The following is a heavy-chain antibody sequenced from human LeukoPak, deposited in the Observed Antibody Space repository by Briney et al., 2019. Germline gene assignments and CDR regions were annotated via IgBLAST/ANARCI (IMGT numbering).Heavy chain of an antibody. CDR3: ASPQYYFDY. J-gene: IGHJ4*02. Sequence: GGSLRLSCAASGFTFSTYEMNWVRQAPGKGLEWVSHISSSGSTTYYADSVKGRFTISRDNARNSLYLQMNSLRAEDTAVYYCASPQYYFDYWGQGTLVTVSS. CDR1: GFTFSTYE. D-gene: IGHD5-24*01. CDR2: ISSSGSTT. V-gene: IGHV3-48*03.